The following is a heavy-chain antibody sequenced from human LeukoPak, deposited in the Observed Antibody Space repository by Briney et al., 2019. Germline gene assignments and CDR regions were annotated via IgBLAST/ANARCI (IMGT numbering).Heavy chain of an antibody. CDR3: ARRRWLEYAFDI. CDR2: INPNSGGT. D-gene: IGHD6-19*01. Sequence: ASVKVSCKASGYTFTGYYTHWVRQAPGQGLEWMGWINPNSGGTKYAQKFQGRVTMTRDTSISTAYMELSRLRSDDTAVYYCARRRWLEYAFDIWGQGTMVTVSS. J-gene: IGHJ3*02. CDR1: GYTFTGYY. V-gene: IGHV1-2*02.